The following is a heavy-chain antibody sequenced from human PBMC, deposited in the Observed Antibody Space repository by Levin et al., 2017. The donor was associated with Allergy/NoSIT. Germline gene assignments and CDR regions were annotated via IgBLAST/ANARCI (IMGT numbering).Heavy chain of an antibody. CDR1: GGSFSDYV. CDR3: ARGRREAVWTKSILNYFYYGMDV. D-gene: IGHD1/OR15-1a*01. J-gene: IGHJ6*02. Sequence: SETLSLTCAVSGGSFSDYVWIWIRQSPGKGPEWIGQINHRGFTDYNPSLKSRVTISLDTPKSQFSLRLRSVTAADAAKYYCARGRREAVWTKSILNYFYYGMDVWGQGTTVAVSS. CDR2: INHRGFT. V-gene: IGHV4-34*01.